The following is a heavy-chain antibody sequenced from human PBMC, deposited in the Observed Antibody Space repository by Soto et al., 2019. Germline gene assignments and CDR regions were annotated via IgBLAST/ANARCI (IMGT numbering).Heavy chain of an antibody. CDR2: FDPEDGET. D-gene: IGHD6-13*01. Sequence: ASVKVSCKVSGYTLTELSMHWVRQAPGKGREWMGGFDPEDGETIYAQKFQGRVTMTGDTSTDTAYMELSSLRSEDTAVYYCATDLDSRSSWSLWGQGTLVTVSS. V-gene: IGHV1-24*01. CDR3: ATDLDSRSSWSL. CDR1: GYTLTELS. J-gene: IGHJ4*02.